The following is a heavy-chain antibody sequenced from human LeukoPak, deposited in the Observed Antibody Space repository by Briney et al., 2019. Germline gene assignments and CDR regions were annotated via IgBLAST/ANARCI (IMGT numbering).Heavy chain of an antibody. D-gene: IGHD2-15*01. CDR1: GYTFTSYD. CDR2: MNPNSGNT. J-gene: IGHJ4*02. V-gene: IGHV1-8*01. CDR3: ARGVGYCSGGSCYSSGY. Sequence: ASVKVSCKASGYTFTSYDINWVRQATGQGLEWMGWMNPNSGNTGYAQKFQGRVTVTRNTSISTAYMELSSLRSEDTAVYYCARGVGYCSGGSCYSSGYWGQGTLVTVSS.